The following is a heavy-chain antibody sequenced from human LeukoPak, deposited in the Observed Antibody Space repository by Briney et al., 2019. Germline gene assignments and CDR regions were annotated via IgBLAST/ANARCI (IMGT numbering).Heavy chain of an antibody. CDR3: ARGRALDHNYDMDV. D-gene: IGHD3/OR15-3a*01. CDR2: IIPIFSTP. V-gene: IGHV1-69*15. J-gene: IGHJ6*02. Sequence: SVKVSCKASGGTFSSHAINWVRQAPGQGLEWMGRIIPIFSTPYYAQRVQGRVTITADQSTSTADMELSSLRSEDTAVYFCARGRALDHNYDMDVWGQGTTVTVSS. CDR1: GGTFSSHA.